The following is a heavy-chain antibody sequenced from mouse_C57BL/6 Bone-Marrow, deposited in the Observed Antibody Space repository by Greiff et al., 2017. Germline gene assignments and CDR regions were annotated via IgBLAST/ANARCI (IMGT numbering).Heavy chain of an antibody. Sequence: QVQLQQPGAELVKPGASVKLSCKASGYTFTSYWMQWVQQRPGQGLEWIGEIDPSDSYTNYNQKFKGKATLTVDTSSSTAYMQLSSLTSEDSAVYYCASSGDAHYWGQGTTRTVSS. CDR1: GYTFTSYW. CDR2: IDPSDSYT. V-gene: IGHV1-50*01. CDR3: ASSGDAHY. D-gene: IGHD3-2*02. J-gene: IGHJ2*01.